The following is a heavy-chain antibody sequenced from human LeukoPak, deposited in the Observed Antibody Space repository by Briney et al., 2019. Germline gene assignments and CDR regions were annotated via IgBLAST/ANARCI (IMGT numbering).Heavy chain of an antibody. CDR2: INPNSGGT. CDR3: AREVAGTTPERERFDP. V-gene: IGHV1-2*06. J-gene: IGHJ5*02. CDR1: GYTFTGYY. Sequence: ASVKVSCKASGYTFTGYYMHWVRQAPGQGLEWMRRINPNSGGTNYAQKFQGRVTMTRDTSISTAYMELSRLRSDDTAVYYCAREVAGTTPERERFDPWGQGTLVTVSS. D-gene: IGHD1-7*01.